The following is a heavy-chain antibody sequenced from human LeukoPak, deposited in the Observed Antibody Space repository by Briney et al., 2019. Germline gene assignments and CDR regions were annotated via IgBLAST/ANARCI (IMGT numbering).Heavy chain of an antibody. J-gene: IGHJ5*02. CDR1: GFTFSSYA. Sequence: GGSLRLSCAASGFTFSSYAMHWVRQAPGKGLEWVAVISYGGSNKYYADSVKGRFTISRDNSKNTLYLQMNSLRAEDTAVYYCAKSGSSTGGFDPWGQGTLVTVSS. D-gene: IGHD3-10*01. CDR2: ISYGGSNK. CDR3: AKSGSSTGGFDP. V-gene: IGHV3-30-3*02.